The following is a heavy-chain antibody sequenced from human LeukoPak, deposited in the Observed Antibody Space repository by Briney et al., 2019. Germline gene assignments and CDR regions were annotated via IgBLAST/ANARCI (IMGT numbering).Heavy chain of an antibody. D-gene: IGHD5-12*01. Sequence: SETLSLTCTVSGGSISSYFWSWVRQPPGKGLEWIGYIYYSGSTNYNPSLKSRVTISVDTSKSQFSLKLASVITADTAVYYCARDRWLGYWGQGTLVTVSS. J-gene: IGHJ4*02. CDR2: IYYSGST. V-gene: IGHV4-59*01. CDR3: ARDRWLGY. CDR1: GGSISSYF.